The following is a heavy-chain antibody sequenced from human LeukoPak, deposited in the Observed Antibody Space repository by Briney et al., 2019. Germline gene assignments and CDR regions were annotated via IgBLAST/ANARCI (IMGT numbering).Heavy chain of an antibody. V-gene: IGHV1-18*01. CDR3: ARALGSGTHYYYYYMDV. CDR1: GYTFPNYG. Sequence: ASVKVSCKASGYTFPNYGLSWVRQAPGQGLEWMGWVSGYNGNTNFAKNVQGRVTMTTDTSTSTAYMELRSLRSDDTAVYYCARALGSGTHYYYYYMDVWGKGTTVTVSS. CDR2: VSGYNGNT. D-gene: IGHD1-7*01. J-gene: IGHJ6*03.